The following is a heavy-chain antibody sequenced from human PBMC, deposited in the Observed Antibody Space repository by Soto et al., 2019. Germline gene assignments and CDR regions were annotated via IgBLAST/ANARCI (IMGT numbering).Heavy chain of an antibody. CDR3: ARHRSDRLLWFGESTGGYNWFDP. V-gene: IGHV4-39*01. CDR1: GGSISSSSYY. CDR2: IYYSGST. D-gene: IGHD3-10*01. Sequence: LSLTCTVSGGSISSSSYYWGWIRQPPGKGLEWIGSIYYSGSTYYNPSLKSRVTISVDTSKNQFSLKLSSVTAADTAVYYCARHRSDRLLWFGESTGGYNWFDPWGQGTLVTVSP. J-gene: IGHJ5*02.